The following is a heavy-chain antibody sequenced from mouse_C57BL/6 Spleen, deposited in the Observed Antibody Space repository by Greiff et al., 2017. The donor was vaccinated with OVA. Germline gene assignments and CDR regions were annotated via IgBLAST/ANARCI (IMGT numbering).Heavy chain of an antibody. J-gene: IGHJ3*01. CDR1: GYSIPSGYY. Sequence: DVKLVESGPGLVKPSQSLSLTCSVTGYSIPSGYYWNWIRQFPGNKLEWMGYISYDGSNNYNPSLKNRISITRDTSKNQFFLKLNSVTTEDTATYYCARDGYYDYDAWFAYWGQGTLVTVSA. CDR3: ARDGYYDYDAWFAY. D-gene: IGHD2-4*01. V-gene: IGHV3-6*01. CDR2: ISYDGSN.